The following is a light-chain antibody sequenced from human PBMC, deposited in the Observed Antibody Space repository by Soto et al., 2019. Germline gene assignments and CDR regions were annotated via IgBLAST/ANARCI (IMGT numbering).Light chain of an antibody. CDR3: QQYGSSSWT. V-gene: IGKV3-20*01. CDR1: QSVSSSY. Sequence: EIVLTQSPGTLSLSPGERATLSCRASQSVSSSYLAWYQQKPGQAPRLLIYGASSRATGIPDRFSGSGYGTDFTLPISRLEPEDFQVYYCQQYGSSSWTLGQGTKVEIK. CDR2: GAS. J-gene: IGKJ1*01.